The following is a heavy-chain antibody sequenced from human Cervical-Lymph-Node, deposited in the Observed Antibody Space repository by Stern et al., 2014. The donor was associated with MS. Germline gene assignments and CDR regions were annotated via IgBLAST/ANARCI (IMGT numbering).Heavy chain of an antibody. V-gene: IGHV5-51*03. CDR1: GYSFTSYW. D-gene: IGHD4-17*01. Sequence: KLVQSGAEVKKPGESLKISCQGSGYSFTSYWNGWVRQMAGKGLEWMGSIFPGDSETRSSPYVPGQVPISADKSNRTAYLQWSSLKASYTAMYYCARPKDYGDFKNWGQGTLVTVSS. CDR2: IFPGDSET. CDR3: ARPKDYGDFKN. J-gene: IGHJ4*02.